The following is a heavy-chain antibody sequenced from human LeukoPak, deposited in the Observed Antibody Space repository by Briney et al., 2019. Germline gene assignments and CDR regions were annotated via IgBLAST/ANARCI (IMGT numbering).Heavy chain of an antibody. D-gene: IGHD3-22*01. CDR1: GFTFSSYA. V-gene: IGHV3-23*01. CDR2: ISGRGGST. Sequence: PGGSLRLSCAASGFTFSSYAMNWVRQAPGKGLEWVSGISGRGGSTYYADSVKGRFTISRDNPKNTLYLQMNSLRAEDTAVYYCARGYDSSGYFYDAFDIWGQGTMVTVSS. J-gene: IGHJ3*02. CDR3: ARGYDSSGYFYDAFDI.